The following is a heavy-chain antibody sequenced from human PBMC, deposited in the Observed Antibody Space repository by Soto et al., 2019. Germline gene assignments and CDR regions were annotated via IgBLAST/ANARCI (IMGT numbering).Heavy chain of an antibody. CDR1: GFPFGENA. V-gene: IGHV3-23*01. D-gene: IGHD6-19*01. Sequence: GGSLRLSCAASGFPFGENAMSWVRQAPGKGLEWVSGISDSGATTYYADSVRGRFTISRDNSKNTLYLQMKSLRAEDSASYYCAKEDTSSGSLDYWSQGGLVTVSS. CDR2: ISDSGATT. J-gene: IGHJ4*02. CDR3: AKEDTSSGSLDY.